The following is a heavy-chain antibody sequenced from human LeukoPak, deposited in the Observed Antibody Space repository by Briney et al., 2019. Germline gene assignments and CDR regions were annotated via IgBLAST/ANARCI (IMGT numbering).Heavy chain of an antibody. J-gene: IGHJ4*02. D-gene: IGHD4-17*01. V-gene: IGHV3-48*03. CDR3: AREGSYGDYILDY. Sequence: PGGSLRLSCAASEFTFSSYAMNWVRQAPGKGLEWVSYISSSGSTIYYADSVKGRFTISRDNAKNSLYLQMNSLRAEDTAVYYCAREGSYGDYILDYWGQGTLVTVSS. CDR1: EFTFSSYA. CDR2: ISSSGSTI.